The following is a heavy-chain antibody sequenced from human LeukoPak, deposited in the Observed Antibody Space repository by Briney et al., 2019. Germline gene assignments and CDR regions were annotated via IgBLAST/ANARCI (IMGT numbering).Heavy chain of an antibody. CDR2: IIPILGIA. CDR3: ARHDRAYNRFDY. D-gene: IGHD5-24*01. CDR1: GYTFTSYG. V-gene: IGHV1-69*04. Sequence: SVKVSCKASGYTFTSYGISWVRQAPGQGLEWMGRIIPILGIANYAQKFQGRVTITADKSTSTAHMELSSLRSEDTAVYYCARHDRAYNRFDYGGKGPLVTVSS. J-gene: IGHJ4*02.